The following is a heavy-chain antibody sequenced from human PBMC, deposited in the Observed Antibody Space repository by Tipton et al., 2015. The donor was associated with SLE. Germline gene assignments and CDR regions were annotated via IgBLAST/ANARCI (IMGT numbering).Heavy chain of an antibody. V-gene: IGHV4-39*07. CDR2: IYYSGST. CDR1: GGSISSSSYY. Sequence: TLSLTCTVSGGSISSSSYYWGWIRQPPGKGLEWIGSIYYSGSTYYNPSLKSRVTISVDTSKNQFSLKLSSVTAADTAVYYCARQRLVQGGDYFDDWGQGSLVTVSA. CDR3: ARQRLVQGGDYFDD. D-gene: IGHD6-25*01. J-gene: IGHJ4*02.